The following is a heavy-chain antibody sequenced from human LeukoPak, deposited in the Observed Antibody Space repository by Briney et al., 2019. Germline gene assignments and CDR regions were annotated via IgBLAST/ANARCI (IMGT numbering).Heavy chain of an antibody. V-gene: IGHV3-9*01. D-gene: IGHD3-22*01. CDR2: INWDSSKT. J-gene: IGHJ3*02. CDR3: ARASYYYDTSGLGAFDM. Sequence: PGSPLRLSCAASGFIFNDHAMYWVRQPPGKGLEWVSAINWDSSKTGYEDSVQGRFTISRDNAKNSLYLQMNSLRPEDTALYYCARASYYYDTSGLGAFDMWGQGTMVTVSS. CDR1: GFIFNDHA.